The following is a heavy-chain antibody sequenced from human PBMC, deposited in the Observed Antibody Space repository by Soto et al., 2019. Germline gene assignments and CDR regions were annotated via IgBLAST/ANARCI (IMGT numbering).Heavy chain of an antibody. Sequence: SETLSLTCTVSGGSISSYYWSWIRQPPGKGLEWIGYIYYSGSSNYNPSLKSRVTISVDTSKNQFSLKLSSVTAADTAVYYCARRYGGAFDIWGQGTMVTVSS. CDR1: GGSISSYY. CDR2: IYYSGSS. V-gene: IGHV4-59*08. J-gene: IGHJ3*02. D-gene: IGHD1-20*01. CDR3: ARRYGGAFDI.